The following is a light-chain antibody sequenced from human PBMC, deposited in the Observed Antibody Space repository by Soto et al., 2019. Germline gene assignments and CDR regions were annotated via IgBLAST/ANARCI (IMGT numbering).Light chain of an antibody. V-gene: IGLV2-14*01. CDR3: CSYTSISTSAV. J-gene: IGLJ2*01. CDR1: SSDIGDYTH. Sequence: QSALTQPASVSGSPGQSITIYCTGTSSDIGDYTHVSWYQQHPGKAPKLIIYEVSDRPSGVSNRFSGSKSGNTASLTISGLQTEDEADYYCCSYTSISTSAVFGGGTKVTVL. CDR2: EVS.